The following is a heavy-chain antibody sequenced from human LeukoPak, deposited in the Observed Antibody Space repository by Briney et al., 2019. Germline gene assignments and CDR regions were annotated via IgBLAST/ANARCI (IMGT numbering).Heavy chain of an antibody. J-gene: IGHJ5*02. CDR1: GGSINSGSYY. CDR2: IYTSGST. V-gene: IGHV4-61*02. Sequence: SETLSLTCTVSGGSINSGSYYWTWIRQPAGKGLEWIGRIYTSGSTSYNPSLKSRVTISVDTSKNQFSLKLNSVTAADTAVYYCARGLSSSSFWFDPWGQGTLVTVSS. D-gene: IGHD6-13*01. CDR3: ARGLSSSSFWFDP.